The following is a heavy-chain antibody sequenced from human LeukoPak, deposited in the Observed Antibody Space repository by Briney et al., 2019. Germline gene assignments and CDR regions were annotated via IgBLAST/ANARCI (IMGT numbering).Heavy chain of an antibody. CDR2: IRNDGSNK. CDR3: AKESGARGGYFDY. CDR1: GFTFSSYG. V-gene: IGHV3-30*02. J-gene: IGHJ4*02. D-gene: IGHD3-3*01. Sequence: GGSLRLSCAASGFTFSSYGMHWVRQAPGKGLEWVAVIRNDGSNKYYAYSVKGRFTISRDNSKNTLYLQMNSLRAEDTAVYYCAKESGARGGYFDYWGQGNLVTVSS.